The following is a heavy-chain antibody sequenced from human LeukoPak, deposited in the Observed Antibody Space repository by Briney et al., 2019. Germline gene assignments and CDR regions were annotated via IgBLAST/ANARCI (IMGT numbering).Heavy chain of an antibody. CDR1: GYTFTSYD. D-gene: IGHD3-22*01. CDR2: MNPNSGNT. CDR3: ARGVDSSGQPP. J-gene: IGHJ5*02. Sequence: ASVKVSCKASGYTFTSYDINWVRQASGQGLEWMGWMNPNSGNTGYAQKFQGRVTITRNTSISTAYMELSSLRSEDTAVYYCARGVDSSGQPPWGQGTLVTVSS. V-gene: IGHV1-8*03.